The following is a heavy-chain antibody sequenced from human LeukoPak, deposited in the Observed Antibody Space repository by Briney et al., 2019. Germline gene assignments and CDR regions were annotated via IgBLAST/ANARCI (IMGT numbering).Heavy chain of an antibody. V-gene: IGHV4-39*07. CDR1: GGSISSSSYY. J-gene: IGHJ6*02. CDR2: IYYSGST. Sequence: PSETLSLTCTVSGGSISSSSYYWGWIRQPPGKGLEWIGSIYYSGSTYYNPSLKSRVTISVDTSKNQFSLKLSSGTAADTAVYYCARILRYYYYGMDVWGQGTTVTVSS. CDR3: ARILRYYYYGMDV.